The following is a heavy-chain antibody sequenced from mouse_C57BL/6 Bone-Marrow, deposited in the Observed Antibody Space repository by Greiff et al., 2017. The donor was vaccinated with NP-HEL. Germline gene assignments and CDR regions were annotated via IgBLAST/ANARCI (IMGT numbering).Heavy chain of an antibody. J-gene: IGHJ4*01. CDR3: TTGGSSPYAMDY. Sequence: EVQLQASGAELVRPGASVKLSCKVSGFNIKDDYMHWVKQRPEQGLEWIGWIDPENGDTEYASKFQGKATITADTSSNTAYLQLSSLTSEDTAVYYCTTGGSSPYAMDYWGQGTSVTVSS. CDR2: IDPENGDT. CDR1: GFNIKDDY. D-gene: IGHD1-1*01. V-gene: IGHV14-4*01.